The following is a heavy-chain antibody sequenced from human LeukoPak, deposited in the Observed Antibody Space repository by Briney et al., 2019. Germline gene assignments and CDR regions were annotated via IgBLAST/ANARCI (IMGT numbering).Heavy chain of an antibody. CDR2: ISHSGST. CDR3: AQVWGY. CDR1: GASIAISNW. Sequence: SETLSLTCAVSGASIAISNWWTWVRQPPEKGLEWIGEISHSGSTAYNPSLKSRVTISIDKSKNQLSLILTSVTAADTAMYYCAQVWGYWGQGTTVTVSS. V-gene: IGHV4-4*02. D-gene: IGHD3-16*01. J-gene: IGHJ6*02.